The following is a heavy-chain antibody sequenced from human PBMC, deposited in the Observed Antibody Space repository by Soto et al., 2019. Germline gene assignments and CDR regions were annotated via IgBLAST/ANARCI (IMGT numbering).Heavy chain of an antibody. V-gene: IGHV1-8*02. CDR2: MNPNSGNT. CDR3: ARDSGSSAPFDY. D-gene: IGHD1-26*01. Sequence: ASVKVSFKACGYTFSAYYINWLRQATGQGLEWMGWMNPNSGNTGYAQKFQGRVTMTRNTSISTAYMELSSLRSEDTAVYYCARDSGSSAPFDYWGQGTLVTVSS. J-gene: IGHJ4*02. CDR1: GYTFSAYY.